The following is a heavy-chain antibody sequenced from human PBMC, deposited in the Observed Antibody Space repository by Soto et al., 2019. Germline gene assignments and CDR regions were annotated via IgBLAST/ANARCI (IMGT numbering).Heavy chain of an antibody. J-gene: IGHJ6*02. Sequence: SQTLSLTCAISGDSVSSNTAAWHWIRQSPSRGLEWLGRTYFRSRWYNDYAVSVKSRITINPDTSKDQFSLQLNSVTPEDTAVYYCAGGLAAAEYYYYYGMDVWGQGTTVTVSS. D-gene: IGHD6-13*01. CDR3: AGGLAAAEYYYYYGMDV. V-gene: IGHV6-1*01. CDR2: TYFRSRWYN. CDR1: GDSVSSNTAA.